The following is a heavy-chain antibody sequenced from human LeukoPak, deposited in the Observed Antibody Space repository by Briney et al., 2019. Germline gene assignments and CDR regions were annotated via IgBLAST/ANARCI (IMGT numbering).Heavy chain of an antibody. CDR1: GYSISIGYY. Sequence: SETLSLTCTVSGYSISIGYYWGWIRQPPGKGLEWIGSIYHSGSTYYNPSLKSRVTISVDTSKNQFSLKLSSVTAADTAVYYCARAPNWNYVQNYYFDSWGQGTLVTVSS. D-gene: IGHD1-7*01. CDR2: IYHSGST. V-gene: IGHV4-38-2*02. J-gene: IGHJ4*02. CDR3: ARAPNWNYVQNYYFDS.